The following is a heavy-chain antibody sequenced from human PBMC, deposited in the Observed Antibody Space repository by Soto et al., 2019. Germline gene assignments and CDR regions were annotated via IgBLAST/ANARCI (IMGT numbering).Heavy chain of an antibody. CDR1: GFTFSRYA. D-gene: IGHD4-17*01. CDR3: ARDYGDYDFLDY. CDR2: ISYDGSDK. Sequence: QVQLVESGGGVAQPGRSLRLSCAASGFTFSRYAIHWVRQAPGKGLEWVAVISYDGSDKYYADSVKGRFTISRDNSKNTLYLQMNSLRGDDTAVYYCARDYGDYDFLDYWGQGTLVTVSS. J-gene: IGHJ4*02. V-gene: IGHV3-30-3*01.